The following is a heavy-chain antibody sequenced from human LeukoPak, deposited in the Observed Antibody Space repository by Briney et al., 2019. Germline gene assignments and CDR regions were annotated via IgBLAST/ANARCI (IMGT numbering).Heavy chain of an antibody. CDR3: ARGWWSVYGSGSYYNLDY. V-gene: IGHV1-3*01. J-gene: IGHJ4*02. CDR2: INAGNGNT. CDR1: GYTFTTYA. Sequence: ASVKVSCKASGYTFTTYAMHWVRQAPGQRLECMGWINAGNGNTKYSQKFQGRVTITRDTSASTAYMELSSLRSEDTAVYYCARGWWSVYGSGSYYNLDYWGQGTLVTVSS. D-gene: IGHD3-10*01.